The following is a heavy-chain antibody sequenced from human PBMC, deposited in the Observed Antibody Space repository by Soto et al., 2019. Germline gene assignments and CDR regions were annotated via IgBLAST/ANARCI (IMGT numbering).Heavy chain of an antibody. V-gene: IGHV4-4*02. Sequence: SETLSLTCAVSGVSISSGNWWTWVRQTPQRGLEYIGEIFHDGTANYYPSFERRVAISVDTSKNQFSLKLTSVTAADTAIYFCARLVYDTRPNYMYFNFWGQGDLVTVSS. CDR3: ARLVYDTRPNYMYFNF. CDR2: IFHDGTA. D-gene: IGHD2-8*01. J-gene: IGHJ4*02. CDR1: GVSISSGNW.